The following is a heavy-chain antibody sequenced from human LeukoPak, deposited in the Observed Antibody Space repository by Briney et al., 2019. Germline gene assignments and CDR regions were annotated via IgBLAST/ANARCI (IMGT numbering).Heavy chain of an antibody. V-gene: IGHV4-38-2*02. D-gene: IGHD6-19*01. Sequence: SETLSLTCTVSGYSISSGYYWGWIRQPPGKGLEWIGSIYHSGSTYYNPSLKSRVTISVDTSKNQFSLKLSSVTAADTAVYYCARDRIGGWYALFDYWGQGTLVTVSS. J-gene: IGHJ4*02. CDR2: IYHSGST. CDR3: ARDRIGGWYALFDY. CDR1: GYSISSGYY.